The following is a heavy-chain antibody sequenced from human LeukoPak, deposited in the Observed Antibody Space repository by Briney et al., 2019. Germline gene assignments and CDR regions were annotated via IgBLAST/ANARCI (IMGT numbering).Heavy chain of an antibody. D-gene: IGHD3-10*02. CDR2: INHSGST. V-gene: IGHV4-34*01. Sequence: SETLSLTCAAYGGSFSGYYWSWIRQPPGKGLEWIGEINHSGSTNYNPSLKSRVTISVDTSKNQFSLKLSSVTAADTAVYYCARGHYYYDRNWFDPWGQGTLVTVSS. J-gene: IGHJ5*02. CDR3: ARGHYYYDRNWFDP. CDR1: GGSFSGYY.